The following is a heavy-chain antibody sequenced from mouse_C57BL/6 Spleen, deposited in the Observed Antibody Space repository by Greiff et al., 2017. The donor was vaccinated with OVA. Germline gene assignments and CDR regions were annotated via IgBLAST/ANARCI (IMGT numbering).Heavy chain of an antibody. D-gene: IGHD1-1*01. V-gene: IGHV1-53*01. J-gene: IGHJ3*01. CDR2: INPSNGGT. Sequence: VQLQQPGTDLVKPGASVKLSCKASGYTFTSYWMHWVTQRPGQGLEWIGNINPSNGGTNYNEKFKGKATLTVDKSSSTAYMQLSSLTSEASAFYYSVRRDYYPFAYWGQGTLVTVAA. CDR3: VRRDYYPFAY. CDR1: GYTFTSYW.